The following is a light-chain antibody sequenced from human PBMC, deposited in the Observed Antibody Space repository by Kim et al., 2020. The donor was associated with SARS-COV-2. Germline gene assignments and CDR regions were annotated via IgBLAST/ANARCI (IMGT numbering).Light chain of an antibody. J-gene: IGLJ3*02. CDR2: YDT. CDR3: ATWDDRVNGWV. CDR1: SSNIGNNT. V-gene: IGLV1-36*01. Sequence: QSVLTQPPSVSEAPRQRVTISCSGSSSNIGNNTVRWYQQLPGKTPKLLIYYDTVLPSGVSDRFSASKSGTSASLAISGLQSEDEGDYYRATWDDRVNGWVFGGGTKLTVL.